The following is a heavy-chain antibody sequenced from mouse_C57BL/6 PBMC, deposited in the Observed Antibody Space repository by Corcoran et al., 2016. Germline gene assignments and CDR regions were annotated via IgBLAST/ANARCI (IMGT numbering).Heavy chain of an antibody. CDR2: INTYSGVP. CDR3: ARNEDYFDY. CDR1: GYTFTTYG. V-gene: IGHV9-3*01. Sequence: QIQLVQSGPELKKPGETVKISCKASGYTFTTYGMSWVKQAPGKGLKWMGWINTYSGVPTYADDFKGRFAFSLETSASTAYLQINNLKNEDTATYFCARNEDYFDYWGQGTTLTVSS. J-gene: IGHJ2*01.